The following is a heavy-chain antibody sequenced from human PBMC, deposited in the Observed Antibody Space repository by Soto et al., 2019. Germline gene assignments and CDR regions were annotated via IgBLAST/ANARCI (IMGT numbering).Heavy chain of an antibody. V-gene: IGHV3-30-3*01. CDR1: GFTFSSYA. J-gene: IGHJ4*02. CDR2: ISYDGSNK. Sequence: QVQLVESGGGVVQPGRSLKLSCAASGFTFSSYAMHWVRQAPGKGLEWVAVISYDGSNKYYADSVKGRFTISRDNSKNTLYLQMNSLRADDTAVYYCARDLEGLGYWGQGTLVTVSS. D-gene: IGHD6-19*01. CDR3: ARDLEGLGY.